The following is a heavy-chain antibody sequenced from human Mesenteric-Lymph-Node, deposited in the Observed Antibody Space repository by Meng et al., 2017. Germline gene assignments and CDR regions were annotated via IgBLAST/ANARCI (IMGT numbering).Heavy chain of an antibody. D-gene: IGHD2-2*01. J-gene: IGHJ4*02. CDR2: INTSTGNP. Sequence: QGQMVQSGSELKKPGASVKVSCKASGYTFTSYAMNWVRQAPGQGLEWMGWINTSTGNPTYAQGFTGRFVFSLDTSVSTAYLQISSLKAEDTAVYYCARETLGYCSSTSCYIGPPDYWGQGTLVTVSS. CDR3: ARETLGYCSSTSCYIGPPDY. V-gene: IGHV7-4-1*02. CDR1: GYTFTSYA.